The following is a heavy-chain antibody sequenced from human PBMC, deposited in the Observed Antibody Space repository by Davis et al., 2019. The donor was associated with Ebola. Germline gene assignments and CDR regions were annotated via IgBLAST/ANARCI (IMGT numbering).Heavy chain of an antibody. CDR2: VYYDGST. CDR1: GGSISSSNW. J-gene: IGHJ6*02. V-gene: IGHV4-39*01. D-gene: IGHD3-10*01. CDR3: ARHPRNPGADV. Sequence: SETLSLTCAVSGGSISSSNWWSWVRQPPGKGLEWIGSVYYDGSTYYNPSVKSRVTISGDTSRNQFSLRLRSVTAADTAVCYCARHPRNPGADVWGQGTTVTVSS.